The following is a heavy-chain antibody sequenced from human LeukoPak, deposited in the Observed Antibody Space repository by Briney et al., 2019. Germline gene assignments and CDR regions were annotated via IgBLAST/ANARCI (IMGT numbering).Heavy chain of an antibody. V-gene: IGHV4-59*10. D-gene: IGHD6-19*01. CDR1: GGSFSGYY. Sequence: SETLSLTCAVYGGSFSGYYWSWIRQPPGKGLEWIGRIYTTGSTNYNPSPKSRVTMSVDTSTNQFSLRLSSVTAADTAVYYCARGYSSGWYYVDAWGTGTTVTVSS. J-gene: IGHJ6*03. CDR2: IYTTGST. CDR3: ARGYSSGWYYVDA.